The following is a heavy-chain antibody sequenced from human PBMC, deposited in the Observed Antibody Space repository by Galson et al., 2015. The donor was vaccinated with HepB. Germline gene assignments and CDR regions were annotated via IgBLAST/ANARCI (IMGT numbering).Heavy chain of an antibody. D-gene: IGHD1-26*01. CDR1: GFAFSNYW. J-gene: IGHJ6*02. V-gene: IGHV3-7*03. CDR3: AREWVTGFLGWELLGGGGMDV. Sequence: SLRLSCAVSGFAFSNYWTSWVRQAPGKGLEWVANIKQDGSEKYYVDSVKGRFTISRDNAKNSLYLQMNSLRAEDTAVYYCAREWVTGFLGWELLGGGGMDVWGQGTTVTVSS. CDR2: IKQDGSEK.